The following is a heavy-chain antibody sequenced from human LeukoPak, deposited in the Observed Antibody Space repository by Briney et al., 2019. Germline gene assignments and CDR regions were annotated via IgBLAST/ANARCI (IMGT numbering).Heavy chain of an antibody. CDR2: ISTSSSYI. D-gene: IGHD5-24*01. V-gene: IGHV3-21*01. CDR1: GFTFSSYS. Sequence: TGGSLRLSCAASGFTFSSYSMNWVRQAPGKGLEWVSSISTSSSYIHYADSVKGRFTISRDNAKNSLYLQMNSLRAEDTAVYYCARYRGDGYNYAYHYYFYMDVWGKGTTVTVSS. J-gene: IGHJ6*03. CDR3: ARYRGDGYNYAYHYYFYMDV.